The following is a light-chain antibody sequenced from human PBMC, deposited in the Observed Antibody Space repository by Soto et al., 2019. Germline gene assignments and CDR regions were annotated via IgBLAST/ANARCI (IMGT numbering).Light chain of an antibody. CDR3: QQFSSSPLT. J-gene: IGKJ4*01. V-gene: IGKV3-20*01. CDR2: GAS. Sequence: EIVLTQSPGTLSLSPGERATLSCRASQSVSNNYLAWYQQKPGQAPRLLIYGASNRATGIPDRFSGSGSGTDFTLTISSLEPEDSAVYFCQQFSSSPLTFGGGTKVDIK. CDR1: QSVSNNY.